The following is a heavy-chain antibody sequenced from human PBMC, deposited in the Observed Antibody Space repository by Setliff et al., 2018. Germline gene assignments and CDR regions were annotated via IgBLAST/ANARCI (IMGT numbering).Heavy chain of an antibody. Sequence: GASVKVSCKASGYTFTGYYMHWVRQAPGQGLEWMGRINPNSGGTNYAQKFQGRVTMTRDTSISTAYMELGRLRSDDTAVYYCARGRGSYYYYMDVWGKGTTVTVSS. CDR1: GYTFTGYY. CDR3: ARGRGSYYYYMDV. V-gene: IGHV1-2*06. J-gene: IGHJ6*03. CDR2: INPNSGGT. D-gene: IGHD1-26*01.